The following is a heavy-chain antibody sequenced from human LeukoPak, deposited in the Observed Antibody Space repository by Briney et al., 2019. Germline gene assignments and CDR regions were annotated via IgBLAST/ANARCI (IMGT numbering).Heavy chain of an antibody. Sequence: GGSLRLSCAASGFTFSSYSMNWVRQAPGKGLEWVSSISSSSSYIYYADSVKGRFTISRDNAKNSLYLQMNSLRAEDTAVYYCARAEPERYSGYSYWGQGTLVTVSS. D-gene: IGHD5-12*01. CDR3: ARAEPERYSGYSY. V-gene: IGHV3-21*01. CDR2: ISSSSSYI. CDR1: GFTFSSYS. J-gene: IGHJ4*02.